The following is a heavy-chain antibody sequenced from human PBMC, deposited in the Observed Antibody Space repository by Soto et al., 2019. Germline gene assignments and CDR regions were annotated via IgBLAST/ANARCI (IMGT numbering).Heavy chain of an antibody. CDR2: ISSSSSTI. D-gene: IGHD3-10*01. Sequence: EVQLVESGGGLVQPGGSLRLSCAASGFTFSSYSMNWVRQAPGKGLEWVSYISSSSSTIYYADSVKGRFTISRDNAKNSLYLQMNSQRDEDTAVYYCARGYKVRGKVLDYWGQGTLVTVSS. CDR1: GFTFSSYS. CDR3: ARGYKVRGKVLDY. V-gene: IGHV3-48*02. J-gene: IGHJ4*02.